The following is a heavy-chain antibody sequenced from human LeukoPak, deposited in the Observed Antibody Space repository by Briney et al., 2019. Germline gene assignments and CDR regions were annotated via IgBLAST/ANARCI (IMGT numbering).Heavy chain of an antibody. CDR2: ISGSGDST. Sequence: SGGSLRLSCAASGFTFSNYAMSWVRQTPGKGLEWVSTISGSGDSTYYADSVKGRFTISRDNSKNTLFLQMSSLRAEDTALYYCAKLYVVFDYWGQGTLVTVSS. CDR1: GFTFSNYA. CDR3: AKLYVVFDY. D-gene: IGHD3-16*01. J-gene: IGHJ4*02. V-gene: IGHV3-23*01.